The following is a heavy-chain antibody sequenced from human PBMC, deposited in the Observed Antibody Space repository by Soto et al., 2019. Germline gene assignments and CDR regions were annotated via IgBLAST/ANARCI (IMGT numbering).Heavy chain of an antibody. CDR3: AKNVIDRYASSDY. D-gene: IGHD3-16*01. J-gene: IGHJ4*02. CDR2: ISGSGGST. V-gene: IGHV3-23*01. CDR1: GFTFSSYA. Sequence: GGSLRLSCTASGFTFSSYAMSWVRQAPGKGLEWVSVISGSGGSTYYADSVKGRFTISRDSSKNTLYLQMNSLRAEDTAVYYCAKNVIDRYASSDYWGQGTLVTVSS.